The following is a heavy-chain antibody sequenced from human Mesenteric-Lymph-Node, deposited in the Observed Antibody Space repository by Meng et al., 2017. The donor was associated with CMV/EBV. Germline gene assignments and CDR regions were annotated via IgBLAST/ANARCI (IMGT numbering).Heavy chain of an antibody. D-gene: IGHD3-22*01. CDR1: GFSFPTSW. CDR3: ARLHYYDSSGFFRGGFDS. J-gene: IGHJ4*02. V-gene: IGHV3-7*01. Sequence: GGSLRLSCAASGFSFPTSWMSWVRQAPGKGLEWVANIKQDGSQQHYVDSMKGRFTISRDNAKNSLYLEMNNLRVDDAAVYYCARLHYYDSSGFFRGGFDSWGQGTLVTVSS. CDR2: IKQDGSQQ.